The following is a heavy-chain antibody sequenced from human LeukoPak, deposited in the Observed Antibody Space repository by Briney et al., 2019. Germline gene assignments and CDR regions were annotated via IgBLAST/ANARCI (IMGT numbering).Heavy chain of an antibody. CDR1: GFTFSSYG. J-gene: IGHJ6*03. CDR2: IRYDGSNK. V-gene: IGHV3-30*02. Sequence: GGSLRLSCAASGFTFSSYGMHWVRQAPGKGLEWVAFIRYDGSNKYYADSVKGRFTISRDNSKNTLYLQMNSLRAEDTAVYYCARDYGSGSPNYYMDVWGKGTTVTVSS. CDR3: ARDYGSGSPNYYMDV. D-gene: IGHD3-10*01.